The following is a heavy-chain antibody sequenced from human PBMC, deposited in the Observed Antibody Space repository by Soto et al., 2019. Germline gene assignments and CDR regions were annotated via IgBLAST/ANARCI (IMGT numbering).Heavy chain of an antibody. CDR2: FSSSGYTI. CDR3: ATGRVYCCGD. CDR1: RFTLSGYY. V-gene: IGHV3-11*01. J-gene: IGHJ4*02. D-gene: IGHD2-21*02. Sequence: GGSLRLSCEASRFTLSGYYMTWIRQAPGKGLEWISYFSSSGYTIRYADSVEGRFTVSRDDAKKTLYLQMNSLRAEDTAVYYCATGRVYCCGDWGQGTLFTVSS.